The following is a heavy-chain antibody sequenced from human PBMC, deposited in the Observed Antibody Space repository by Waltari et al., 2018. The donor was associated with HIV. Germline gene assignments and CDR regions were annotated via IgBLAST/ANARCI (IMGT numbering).Heavy chain of an antibody. CDR1: GGSISSYY. J-gene: IGHJ5*02. CDR2: IYYSGSP. Sequence: QVQLQESGPGLVKPSETLSLTCTVSGGSISSYYWSWIRQPPGKGLEWIGYIYYSGSPNDNPSLKRRVTISVDTSKNQFYLKLSSVTAADTAGYYCARGGEAAAGTWDWLYASPSLRFDPWGQGTLVTVSS. V-gene: IGHV4-59*01. CDR3: ARGGEAAAGTWDWLYASPSLRFDP. D-gene: IGHD6-13*01.